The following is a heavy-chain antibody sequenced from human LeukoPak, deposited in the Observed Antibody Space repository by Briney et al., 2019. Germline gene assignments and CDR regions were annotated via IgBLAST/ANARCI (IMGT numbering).Heavy chain of an antibody. V-gene: IGHV5-51*01. D-gene: IGHD1-1*01. CDR3: ARRAIVYGNDDAFDI. CDR1: DYTFTSYW. Sequence: GESLKISCKGSDYTFTSYWIGWVLQMPGKGLEWMGIIYPGDSDTRYSPSFQGQVTISADKSISTAYLQWNSLKASDTAMYYCARRAIVYGNDDAFDIWGQGTMVTVSS. J-gene: IGHJ3*02. CDR2: IYPGDSDT.